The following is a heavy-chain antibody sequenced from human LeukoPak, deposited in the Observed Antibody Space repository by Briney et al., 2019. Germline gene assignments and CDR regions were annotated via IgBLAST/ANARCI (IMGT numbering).Heavy chain of an antibody. D-gene: IGHD3-10*01. V-gene: IGHV3-23*01. CDR3: AKRGVVIRGILVIGYHQEAYHYDF. J-gene: IGHJ4*02. CDR1: GISLSNYA. CDR2: ISEGGGST. Sequence: GGSLRLSCVVSGISLSNYAMTWVRQAPGKGLEWASYISEGGGSTTDADYVKGRFTISRDTSLNTLYLQMNNLRAEDTAVYFCAKRGVVIRGILVIGYHQEAYHYDFWGQGVLVTVSS.